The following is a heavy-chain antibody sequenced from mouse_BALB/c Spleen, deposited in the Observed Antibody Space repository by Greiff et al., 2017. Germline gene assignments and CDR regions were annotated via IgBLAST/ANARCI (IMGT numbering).Heavy chain of an antibody. V-gene: IGHV14-1*02. CDR1: GFNIKDYY. Sequence: EVQLQQSGAELVRPGALVKLSCKASGFNIKDYYMNWVKQRPEQGLEWIGWIDPENGNTIYDPKFQGKASITADTSSNTAYLQLSSLTSEDTAVYYCARGEDYYGRGGFAYWGQGTLVTVSA. CDR3: ARGEDYYGRGGFAY. CDR2: IDPENGNT. J-gene: IGHJ3*01. D-gene: IGHD1-1*01.